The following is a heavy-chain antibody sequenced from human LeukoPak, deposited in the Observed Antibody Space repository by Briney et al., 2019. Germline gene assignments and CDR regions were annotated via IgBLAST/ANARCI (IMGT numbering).Heavy chain of an antibody. D-gene: IGHD3-22*01. CDR3: ARLPHYYDSSGRFDY. J-gene: IGHJ4*02. Sequence: SETLSLTCTVSGGSISSSSYYWGWIRQPPGKGLEWIGSIYYSGSTYYNPSLKSRVTISVDTSKNQFSLKLSSVTAADTAVYYCARLPHYYDSSGRFDYWGQGTLVTVSS. V-gene: IGHV4-39*07. CDR1: GGSISSSSYY. CDR2: IYYSGST.